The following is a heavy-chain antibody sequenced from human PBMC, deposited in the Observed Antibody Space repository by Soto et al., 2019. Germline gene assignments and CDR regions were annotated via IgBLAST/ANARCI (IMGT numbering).Heavy chain of an antibody. CDR3: ARDLGWAFDS. J-gene: IGHJ4*02. CDR2: ISGGGGPI. CDR1: GFTFSTFS. V-gene: IGHV3-48*02. Sequence: EVQLVESGGGSVQPGGSLRLSCAASGFTFSTFSMNWVRQAPGRGLEGISYISGGGGPISYADSVKGRFTISRDNAKNSLYLQMDSLTDEDTAVYYCARDLGWAFDSWGQGTLVTVSS. D-gene: IGHD6-19*01.